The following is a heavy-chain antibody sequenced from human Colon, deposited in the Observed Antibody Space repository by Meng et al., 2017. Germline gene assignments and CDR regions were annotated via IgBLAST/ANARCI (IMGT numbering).Heavy chain of an antibody. Sequence: GESLKISCAASGFTFSNYWIHWVRQAPGKGLVWVSHIDSDGSTTTYADSVKGRFTISRDNAKNTLYLQMNSLRVEDTAVYYCARSIFPYAFDYWGQGTLVTVSS. V-gene: IGHV3-74*01. J-gene: IGHJ4*02. CDR3: ARSIFPYAFDY. CDR1: GFTFSNYW. CDR2: IDSDGSTT. D-gene: IGHD2-2*01.